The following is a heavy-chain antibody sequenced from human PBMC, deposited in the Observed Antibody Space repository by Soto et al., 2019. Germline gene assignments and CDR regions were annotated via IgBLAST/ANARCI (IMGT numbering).Heavy chain of an antibody. CDR2: IYWDDEK. D-gene: IGHD3-10*01. Sequence: QITLKESGPTLVKPTQTLTLTCTFSGFSLSTSGVGVGWIRQPPGKALEWLAIIYWDDEKRYSPSLKTRLTVTKDTTNNQVVLTMTNVDPVDTATYYCAHRAYFHTGKQFDYWGQGTLVSVSS. CDR1: GFSLSTSGVG. CDR3: AHRAYFHTGKQFDY. V-gene: IGHV2-5*02. J-gene: IGHJ4*02.